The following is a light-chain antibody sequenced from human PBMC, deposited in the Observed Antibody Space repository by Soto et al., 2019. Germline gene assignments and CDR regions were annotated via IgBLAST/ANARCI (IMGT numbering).Light chain of an antibody. CDR2: DAS. J-gene: IGKJ2*01. V-gene: IGKV3-11*01. CDR1: QSVSSY. CDR3: QQRSNWPPYT. Sequence: EIVLTQSPATLSLSPGERATLSCRASQSVSSYLAWYQQKPGQAPRLLIYDASNRATGIPARFSGSGSGTDFTLPNSSLEPEGFAVYYWQQRSNWPPYTFGQGTKLEIK.